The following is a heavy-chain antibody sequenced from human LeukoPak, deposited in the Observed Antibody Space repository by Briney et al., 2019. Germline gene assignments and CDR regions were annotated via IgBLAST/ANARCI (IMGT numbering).Heavy chain of an antibody. CDR3: ARISGGWSRGAFDV. J-gene: IGHJ3*01. CDR2: IKHDGSEN. Sequence: GGSLRLSCEVSGFTFSSNWMSWVRQAPGKGLGWVANIKHDGSENYYVDSVKGRFTISRDNARNSLYLQMNSLRAEDTAVYYCARISGGWSRGAFDVWGQGTMVTVSS. CDR1: GFTFSSNW. D-gene: IGHD6-19*01. V-gene: IGHV3-7*04.